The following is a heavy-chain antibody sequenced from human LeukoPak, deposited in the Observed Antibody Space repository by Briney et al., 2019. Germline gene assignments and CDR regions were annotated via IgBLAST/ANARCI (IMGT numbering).Heavy chain of an antibody. D-gene: IGHD6-6*01. V-gene: IGHV3-15*01. CDR1: GFTFSNAW. CDR2: IKSKTDGGTT. J-gene: IGHJ6*03. Sequence: PGGSLRLSCAASGFTFSNAWMSWVRQAPGKGLEWVGRIKSKTDGGTTDYAAPVKGRFTISRDDSKNALYLQMNSLKTEDTAVYYCTTDSAAAQAYYYYYMDVWGKGTTVTVSS. CDR3: TTDSAAAQAYYYYYMDV.